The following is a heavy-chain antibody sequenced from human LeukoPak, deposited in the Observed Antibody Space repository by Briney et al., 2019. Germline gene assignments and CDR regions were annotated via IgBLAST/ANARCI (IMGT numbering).Heavy chain of an antibody. CDR1: GGSISSFY. J-gene: IGHJ4*02. Sequence: PSETLSLTCNVSGGSISSFYWNWIRQSPGKALEWIAYLSYSGTTNYNPSLKSRVSISLDTSKNQFSLRLTSVTAADTAVYYCARNGGGYSYEAWGQGILVTVSS. V-gene: IGHV4-59*08. CDR3: ARNGGGYSYEA. CDR2: LSYSGTT. D-gene: IGHD5-18*01.